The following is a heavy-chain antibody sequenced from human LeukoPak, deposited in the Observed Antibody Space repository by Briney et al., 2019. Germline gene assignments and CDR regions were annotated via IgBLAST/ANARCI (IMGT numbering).Heavy chain of an antibody. CDR2: IYTSGST. CDR3: ARDVGDYYDSSNLDY. J-gene: IGHJ4*02. CDR1: GCTSSTVSYY. D-gene: IGHD3-22*01. Sequence: SQTLSFTCTGSGCTSSTVSYYWRWIRQPPGKRLERIRRIYTSGSTKYNLSINGRVTLSVDTSKNQFSLKVSSVTAADTAVYYCARDVGDYYDSSNLDYWGQGTLVTVSS. V-gene: IGHV4-61*02.